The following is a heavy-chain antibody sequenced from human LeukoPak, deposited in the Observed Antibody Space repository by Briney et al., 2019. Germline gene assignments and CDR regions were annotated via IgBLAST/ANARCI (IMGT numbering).Heavy chain of an antibody. J-gene: IGHJ4*02. CDR2: IYYSGST. CDR3: AKATQWLAFDY. Sequence: SETLSLTCTVSDGSISSYYWSWIRQPPGKGLEWIGNIYYSGSTNYNPSLKSRVTISLDTSKNQLALRLSSVTAADTAVYYCAKATQWLAFDYWGQGTLVTVSS. CDR1: DGSISSYY. D-gene: IGHD6-19*01. V-gene: IGHV4-59*01.